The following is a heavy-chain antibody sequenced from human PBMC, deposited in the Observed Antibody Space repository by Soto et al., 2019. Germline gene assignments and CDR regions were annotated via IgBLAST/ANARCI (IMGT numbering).Heavy chain of an antibody. CDR1: GGSISSGGYY. Sequence: QVQLQESGPGLVKPSQTLSLTCTVSGGSISSGGYYWSWIRQHPGKGREWIGYIYYSGSTYYNPSLKSRVTMSVDTSKNQFSLKLSSVTAADTAVYYCARDGGYCSGGSCYSVGWFDPWGQGTLVTVSS. CDR3: ARDGGYCSGGSCYSVGWFDP. D-gene: IGHD2-15*01. CDR2: IYYSGST. V-gene: IGHV4-31*03. J-gene: IGHJ5*02.